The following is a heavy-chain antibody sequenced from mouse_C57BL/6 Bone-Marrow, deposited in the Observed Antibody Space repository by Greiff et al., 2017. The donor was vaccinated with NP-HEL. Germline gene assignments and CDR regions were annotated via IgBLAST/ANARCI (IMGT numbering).Heavy chain of an antibody. J-gene: IGHJ4*01. V-gene: IGHV1-4*01. D-gene: IGHD1-1*01. Sequence: QVQLQQSGAELARPGASVKMSCKASGYTFTSYTMHWVKQRPGQGLEWIGYINPSSGYTKYNQKFKDKATLTADKSSSTAYMQLSSLTSEDSAVYYCARRDYGSSHYAMDYWGQGTSVTVSS. CDR2: INPSSGYT. CDR1: GYTFTSYT. CDR3: ARRDYGSSHYAMDY.